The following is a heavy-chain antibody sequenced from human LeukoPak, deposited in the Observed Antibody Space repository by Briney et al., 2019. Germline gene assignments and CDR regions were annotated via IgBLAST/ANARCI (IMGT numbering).Heavy chain of an antibody. J-gene: IGHJ4*02. D-gene: IGHD1-1*01. CDR2: ISYDGSNK. CDR1: GFSISSYA. Sequence: GGSLRLSCAASGFSISSYAIHWVRQAPGKGLESVAVISYDGSNKYYADSVKGRFTISRDNSKNILYLQMNSLRADDTAVYYCASTDRATGTTWGLDYWGQGTLVTVSS. V-gene: IGHV3-30-3*01. CDR3: ASTDRATGTTWGLDY.